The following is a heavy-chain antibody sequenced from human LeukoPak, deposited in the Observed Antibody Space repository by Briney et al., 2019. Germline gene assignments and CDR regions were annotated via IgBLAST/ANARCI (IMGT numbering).Heavy chain of an antibody. J-gene: IGHJ4*02. Sequence: PSETLSLTCAVYGGSFSGYHWSWIRQPPGKGLEWIGEINHSGSTNYNPSLKSRVTISVDTSKNQFSLKLSSVTAADTAVYYCARVVGSRNYYDSSGSFDYWGQGTLVTVSS. CDR3: ARVVGSRNYYDSSGSFDY. D-gene: IGHD3-22*01. CDR1: GGSFSGYH. V-gene: IGHV4-34*01. CDR2: INHSGST.